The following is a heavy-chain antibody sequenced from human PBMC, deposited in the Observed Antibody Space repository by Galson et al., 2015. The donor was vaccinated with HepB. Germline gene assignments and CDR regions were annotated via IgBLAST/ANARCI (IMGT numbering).Heavy chain of an antibody. Sequence: SLRLSCATSGFTFSNYGMTWVRQAPGKGLEGVSIISSSGEKIGYADSVMARFTVSRDNPKNTLYLRMNSLRGEDSAVYFCAKGGRDDYNDNFHYFDYWGQGTLVTVSS. CDR1: GFTFSNYG. CDR3: AKGGRDDYNDNFHYFDY. J-gene: IGHJ4*02. V-gene: IGHV3-23*01. CDR2: ISSSGEKI. D-gene: IGHD5-24*01.